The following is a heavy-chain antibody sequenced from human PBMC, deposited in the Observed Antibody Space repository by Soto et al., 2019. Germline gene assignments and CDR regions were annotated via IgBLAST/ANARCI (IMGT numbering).Heavy chain of an antibody. CDR1: GFTFSNNG. V-gene: IGHV3-30*18. D-gene: IGHD1-26*01. J-gene: IGHJ4*02. Sequence: QPGGSLRLSCAASGFTFSNNGMHWVRQAPGKGLEWVAVISDDGSIKNYADSVKGRFTISRDNSKNTLYLQMSSLRAADTAVYYCAKDNSGTYYWLDYWGQGTLVTVSS. CDR2: ISDDGSIK. CDR3: AKDNSGTYYWLDY.